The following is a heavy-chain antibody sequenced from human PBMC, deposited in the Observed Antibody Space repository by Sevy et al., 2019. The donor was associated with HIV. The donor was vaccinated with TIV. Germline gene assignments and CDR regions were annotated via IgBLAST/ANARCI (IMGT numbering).Heavy chain of an antibody. CDR3: AGSYFDSSGYSPLYYYGMDV. D-gene: IGHD3-22*01. CDR1: GGTFSNYA. Sequence: ASVKVSCKASGGTFSNYASSWVRQAPGQGLEWMGGFIPMFDTANYAQKFQGKVTLTADGSTTTAYMELSSLSADDTAVYYCAGSYFDSSGYSPLYYYGMDVWGQGTTVTVSS. V-gene: IGHV1-69*13. CDR2: FIPMFDTA. J-gene: IGHJ6*02.